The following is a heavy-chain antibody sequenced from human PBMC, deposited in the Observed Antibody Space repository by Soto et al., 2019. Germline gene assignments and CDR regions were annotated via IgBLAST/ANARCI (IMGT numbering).Heavy chain of an antibody. CDR2: ISSSSTYI. Sequence: PSETLSLSCAASGFTFSSYSMNWVRQAPGKGLEWVSSISSSSTYIYYADSVKGRFSISRGNAKNSLYLQMNSLRAEDTALYYCARTIYCSGSTCYNNWFDPWGQGTLVTVSS. CDR1: GFTFSSYS. V-gene: IGHV3-21*01. D-gene: IGHD2-15*01. J-gene: IGHJ5*02. CDR3: ARTIYCSGSTCYNNWFDP.